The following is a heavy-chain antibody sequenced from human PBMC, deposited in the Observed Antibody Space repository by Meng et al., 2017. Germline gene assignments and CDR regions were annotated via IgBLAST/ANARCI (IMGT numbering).Heavy chain of an antibody. D-gene: IGHD3-10*01. CDR3: ARDPKNMVRGESWFDP. V-gene: IGHV1-69*04. CDR2: IIPILGIA. CDR1: EGTFSSYT. J-gene: IGHJ5*02. Sequence: SVKVSCKASEGTFSSYTISWVRQAPGQGLEWMGRIIPILGIANYAQKFQGRVTITADKSTSTAYMELSSLRPEDKAVYYCARDPKNMVRGESWFDPWGQGTLVTVSS.